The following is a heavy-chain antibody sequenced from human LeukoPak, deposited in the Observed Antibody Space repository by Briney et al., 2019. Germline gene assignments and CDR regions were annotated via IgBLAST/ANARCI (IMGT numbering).Heavy chain of an antibody. V-gene: IGHV4-34*01. D-gene: IGHD3-16*02. Sequence: PSETLSLTCAVYGGSFSDYYWSWIRQPPGKGLEWIGEINHSGSTNYNPSLKSRVTISVDTSKNQFSLKLSSVTAADTAVYYCARAHTPTFGGVIVRGRARRLFDPWGQGTLVTVSS. CDR1: GGSFSDYY. CDR3: ARAHTPTFGGVIVRGRARRLFDP. J-gene: IGHJ5*02. CDR2: INHSGST.